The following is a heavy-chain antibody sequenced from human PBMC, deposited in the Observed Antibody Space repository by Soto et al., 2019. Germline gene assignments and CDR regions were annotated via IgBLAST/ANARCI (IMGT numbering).Heavy chain of an antibody. CDR3: AREEAFCLDY. CDR2: IIPIFGTA. J-gene: IGHJ4*02. Sequence: GASVKVSCKASGGTFSSYAISCVRQAPGQGLEWMGGIIPIFGTANYAQKFQGRVTITADESTSTAYMELSSLRSEDTAVYYCAREEAFCLDYWGQGTLVTVSS. D-gene: IGHD3-3*02. CDR1: GGTFSSYA. V-gene: IGHV1-69*13.